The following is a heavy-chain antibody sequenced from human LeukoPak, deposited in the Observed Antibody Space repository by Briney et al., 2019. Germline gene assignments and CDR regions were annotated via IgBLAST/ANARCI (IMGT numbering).Heavy chain of an antibody. Sequence: SETLSLTCIVSGDSISSSSYYWGWIRQPPGKGLEWIGSIYYSGSTFYNPSLKSRVTMSVDTSKNQFSLKLSSVTATDTAVYSCARSRSGSYFLRDWFDPWGQGTLVTVSS. CDR2: IYYSGST. J-gene: IGHJ5*02. CDR3: ARSRSGSYFLRDWFDP. D-gene: IGHD3-10*01. V-gene: IGHV4-39*01. CDR1: GDSISSSSYY.